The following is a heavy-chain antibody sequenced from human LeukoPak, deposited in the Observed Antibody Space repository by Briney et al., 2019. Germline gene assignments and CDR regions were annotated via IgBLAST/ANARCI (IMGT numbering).Heavy chain of an antibody. CDR3: VRVKSGSISDS. J-gene: IGHJ4*02. D-gene: IGHD1-26*01. Sequence: SETLSLTCGVHGGSFSDYDWSWIRQPPGKGLEWIATISYSGSTYYNPSVKSRVTISRHASKNQFSLSLNSVTAADTAVYYCVRVKSGSISDSWGQGTLVTVSS. CDR2: ISYSGST. CDR1: GGSFSDYD. V-gene: IGHV4-34*01.